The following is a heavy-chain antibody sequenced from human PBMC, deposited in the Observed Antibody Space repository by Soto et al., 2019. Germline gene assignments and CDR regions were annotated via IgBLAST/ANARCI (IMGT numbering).Heavy chain of an antibody. D-gene: IGHD5-18*01. Sequence: EVQLLESGGGLVQPGGSLRLSCAASGFTFSSYAMSWVRQAPGKGLEWVSAISGSGGSTYYADSVKGRFTISRDNSKNTLDLQMNSLRAEDTAVYYCAKDRDSYGLLWYWGQGTLVTVSS. CDR2: ISGSGGST. CDR1: GFTFSSYA. J-gene: IGHJ4*02. CDR3: AKDRDSYGLLWY. V-gene: IGHV3-23*01.